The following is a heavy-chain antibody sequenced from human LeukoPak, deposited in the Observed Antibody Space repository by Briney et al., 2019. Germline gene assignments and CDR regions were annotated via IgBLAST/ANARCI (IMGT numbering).Heavy chain of an antibody. D-gene: IGHD1-26*01. CDR2: IRNSGGGT. CDR1: GFTFSNHA. CDR3: ARNLNSGSFYYFDY. V-gene: IGHV3-23*01. J-gene: IGHJ4*02. Sequence: GGSLRLSCAASGFTFSNHAMAWVRQTPGKGLEWVAAIRNSGGGTYYADSVKGRFTISRDNSKNTLSLQMNSLRPEDTALYYCARNLNSGSFYYFDYWGQGTLVTVSS.